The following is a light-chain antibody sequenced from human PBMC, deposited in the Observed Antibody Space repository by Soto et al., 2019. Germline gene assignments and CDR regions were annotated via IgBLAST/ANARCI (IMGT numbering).Light chain of an antibody. CDR1: QDINIY. V-gene: IGKV1-33*01. J-gene: IGKJ5*01. CDR2: DAS. CDR3: QQYDILPIT. Sequence: DIQMTQSPSSLFASVGDRVTITCQATQDINIYLNWYQKKPGKAPNLLIYDASNLEIGVPSRFSGSGSGTHFKFTISSLQTEDIGTYYCQQYDILPITFGRGTRLEIK.